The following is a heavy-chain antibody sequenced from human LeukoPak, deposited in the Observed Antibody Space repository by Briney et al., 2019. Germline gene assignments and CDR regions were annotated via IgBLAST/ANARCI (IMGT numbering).Heavy chain of an antibody. CDR2: ISGSGGST. D-gene: IGHD3-10*01. V-gene: IGHV3-23*01. J-gene: IGHJ4*02. CDR3: AKDGSGSYYSND. Sequence: GGSLRLSCAASGFTFSSYAMSWVRQAPGKGLEWVSAISGSGGSTYYADSVKGRFTISRDNPKNTLYLQMNSLRAEDTAVYYCAKDGSGSYYSNDWGQGTLVTVSS. CDR1: GFTFSSYA.